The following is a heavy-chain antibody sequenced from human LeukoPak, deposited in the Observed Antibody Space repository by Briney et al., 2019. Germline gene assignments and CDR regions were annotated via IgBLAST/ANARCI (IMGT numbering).Heavy chain of an antibody. CDR3: AKVVTATGGDY. D-gene: IGHD2-21*02. J-gene: IGHJ4*02. CDR2: ISTNGGNT. CDR1: GFTFTSYA. Sequence: GGSLRLSCSASGFTFTSYAMHWVRQAPGKGLESVSAISTNGGNTFYADSVKGRFTISRDNSKNTLYLQMNSLRAEDTAVYYCAKVVTATGGDYWGQGTLVTVSS. V-gene: IGHV3-64*04.